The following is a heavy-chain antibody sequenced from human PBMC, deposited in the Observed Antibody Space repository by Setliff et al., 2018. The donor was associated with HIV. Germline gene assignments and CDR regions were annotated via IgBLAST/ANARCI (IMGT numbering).Heavy chain of an antibody. V-gene: IGHV3-48*01. CDR2: ISSSRSTI. Sequence: GGSLRLSCAASGFTFSSYSMNWVRQAPGKGLEWVSYISSSRSTIYYADSVKGRFTISRDNAKNSVYLQMNSLRAEDTAVYYCARDGGSSPSPVSDYYFYHGMDVWGQGTTVTVSS. J-gene: IGHJ6*02. D-gene: IGHD1-26*01. CDR3: ARDGGSSPSPVSDYYFYHGMDV. CDR1: GFTFSSYS.